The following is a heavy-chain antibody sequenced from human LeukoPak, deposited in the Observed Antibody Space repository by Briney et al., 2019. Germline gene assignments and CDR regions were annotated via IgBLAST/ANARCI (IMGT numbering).Heavy chain of an antibody. CDR1: GYTFTSYA. J-gene: IGHJ3*02. V-gene: IGHV1-3*03. Sequence: ASVTVSCKASGYTFTSYAMHWVRQAPGQRLEWMGWINAGNGNTKYSQEFQGRVTITRDTSASTAYMELSSLRSEDMAVYYCARGEGITMVRGANDAFDIWGQGTMVTVSS. CDR3: ARGEGITMVRGANDAFDI. CDR2: INAGNGNT. D-gene: IGHD3-10*01.